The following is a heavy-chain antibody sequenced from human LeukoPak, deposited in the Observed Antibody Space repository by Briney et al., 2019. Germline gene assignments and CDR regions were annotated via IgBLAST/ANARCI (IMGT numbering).Heavy chain of an antibody. CDR1: GYSISSGYY. Sequence: SETLSLACTVSGYSISSGYYWSWIRQPPGKGLEWIGYNYHSGSTYYNPSLKSRVTISVDRSKNQFSLKLSSVTAADTAVYYCARGSIVVVPAAGDWFDPWGQGTLVTVSS. CDR2: NYHSGST. J-gene: IGHJ5*02. CDR3: ARGSIVVVPAAGDWFDP. D-gene: IGHD2-2*01. V-gene: IGHV4-38-2*02.